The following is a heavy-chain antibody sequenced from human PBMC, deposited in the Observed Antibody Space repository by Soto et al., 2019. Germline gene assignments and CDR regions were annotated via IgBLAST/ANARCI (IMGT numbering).Heavy chain of an antibody. CDR2: ISAYNGNT. Sequence: ASVKVSCKASGDTFASFGFSWVRQAPGQGLEWLGWISAYNGNTHYAQKVRDRVTLTTDTSTNTAYMELRSLTSDDTAVYYCARDQESITDRILQYWGQGTRVTVAS. D-gene: IGHD3-10*01. J-gene: IGHJ4*02. CDR1: GDTFASFG. CDR3: ARDQESITDRILQY. V-gene: IGHV1-18*01.